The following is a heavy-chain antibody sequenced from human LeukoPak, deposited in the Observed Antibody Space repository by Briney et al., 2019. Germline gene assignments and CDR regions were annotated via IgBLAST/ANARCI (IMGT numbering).Heavy chain of an antibody. J-gene: IGHJ4*02. Sequence: ASVTVSFTASGYTFTSYYMHWVRQAPGQGLEWMGIINPSRGSTSYSQTFQGRGTTTRDTSTSKVYMELSSLRSADKAVYYCAKAYRSSLVIFDYWGQGTLVTVSS. CDR2: INPSRGST. D-gene: IGHD6-6*01. V-gene: IGHV1-46*01. CDR1: GYTFTSYY. CDR3: AKAYRSSLVIFDY.